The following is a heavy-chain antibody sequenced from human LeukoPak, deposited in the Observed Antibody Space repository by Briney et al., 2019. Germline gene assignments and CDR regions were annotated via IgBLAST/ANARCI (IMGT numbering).Heavy chain of an antibody. J-gene: IGHJ4*02. V-gene: IGHV5-51*01. D-gene: IGHD1-26*01. CDR2: IYPGDPDA. CDR1: GYSFTNYW. CDR3: ARRRDLYSGSYYPFDY. Sequence: GESLKISCKGSGYSFTNYWIGWVRQMPGKGLKWMGIIYPGDPDARYSPSFQGQVTISADKSISTAYLQWSSLKASDTAMYYCARRRDLYSGSYYPFDYWGQGTLVTVSS.